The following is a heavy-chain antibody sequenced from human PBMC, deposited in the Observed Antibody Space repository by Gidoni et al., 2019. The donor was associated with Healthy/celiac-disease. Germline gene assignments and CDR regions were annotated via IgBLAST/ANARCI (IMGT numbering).Heavy chain of an antibody. J-gene: IGHJ4*02. CDR3: ARDLYGDYAESQIDY. CDR1: GFPFRSYS. D-gene: IGHD4-17*01. Sequence: EVQLVESGGGLVTPGGSLRLSCAASGFPFRSYSMNWVRQAPGKGLEWVSSISSSSSYIYYADSVKGRFTISRDNAKNSLYLQMNSLRAEDTAVYYCARDLYGDYAESQIDYWGQGTLVTVSS. CDR2: ISSSSSYI. V-gene: IGHV3-21*01.